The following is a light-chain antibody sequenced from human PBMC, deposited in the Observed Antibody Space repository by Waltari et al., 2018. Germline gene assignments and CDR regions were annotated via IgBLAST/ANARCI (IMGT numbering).Light chain of an antibody. CDR1: ESVLYSSNNKNH. V-gene: IGKV4-1*01. J-gene: IGKJ4*01. CDR3: QQYYNTPLT. Sequence: DIVMTQSPESLAVSLGERANISCKTSESVLYSSNNKNHLAWYQQKPGQPPRLLLYWASTRESGVPDRFIGSGSETDFTLTVTSLQAEDVAVYYCQQYYNTPLTFGGGTKVEVK. CDR2: WAS.